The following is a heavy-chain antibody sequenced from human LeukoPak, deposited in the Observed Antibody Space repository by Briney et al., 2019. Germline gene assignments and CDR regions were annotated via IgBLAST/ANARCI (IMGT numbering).Heavy chain of an antibody. CDR1: GFTLSSYG. D-gene: IGHD2-15*01. CDR2: ITGGGTT. V-gene: IGHV3-23*01. Sequence: GGSLRLSCAASGFTLSSYGMNWVRQSPGKGLEWVSGITGGGTTYYSDSVKGRFSISRDNSKNTLSLQMNSLRAEDTAVYYCAKREGSPDGGSFDIWGQGTMVTVSS. J-gene: IGHJ3*02. CDR3: AKREGSPDGGSFDI.